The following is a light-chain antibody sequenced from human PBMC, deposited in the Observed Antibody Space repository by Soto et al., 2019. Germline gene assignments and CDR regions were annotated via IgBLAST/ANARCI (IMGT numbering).Light chain of an antibody. CDR2: GAS. V-gene: IGKV3-15*01. CDR1: QSISSN. CDR3: QQRSNWPPVIT. Sequence: EIVMTQSPATLSVSTGERATLSCWASQSISSNLAWYQQKAGQAPRLLIYGASTRATGIPARFSGSGSGTEFTLTINSLEPEDFAVYYCQQRSNWPPVITFGGGTKVDI. J-gene: IGKJ4*01.